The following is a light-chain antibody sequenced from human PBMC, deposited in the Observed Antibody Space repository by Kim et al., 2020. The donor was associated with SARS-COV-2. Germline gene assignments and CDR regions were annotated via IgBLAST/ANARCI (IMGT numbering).Light chain of an antibody. Sequence: GQSITISCTGTSSDVGGYNYVSWYQQHPGKAPKLMIYDVSNRPSGVSNRFSGSKSGNTASLTISGLQAEDEADYYCSSYTSSSTGVFGTGTKVTVL. V-gene: IGLV2-14*03. CDR2: DVS. CDR1: SSDVGGYNY. J-gene: IGLJ1*01. CDR3: SSYTSSSTGV.